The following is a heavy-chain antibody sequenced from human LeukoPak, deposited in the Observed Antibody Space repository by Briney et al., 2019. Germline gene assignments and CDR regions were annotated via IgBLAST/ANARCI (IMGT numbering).Heavy chain of an antibody. D-gene: IGHD2-2*01. CDR2: ISYSGST. CDR1: GDSISSSRHS. V-gene: IGHV4-39*01. J-gene: IGHJ6*02. CDR3: VRIYCTSTSCYGDSYYGMDV. Sequence: SETLSLTCTVSGDSISSSRHSWGWIRQPPGKGLEWIGRISYSGSTYYNPSLKTRVTMSVDTSENQFSLKLSSVTAADSTVYYCVRIYCTSTSCYGDSYYGMDVWGQGTTVTVSS.